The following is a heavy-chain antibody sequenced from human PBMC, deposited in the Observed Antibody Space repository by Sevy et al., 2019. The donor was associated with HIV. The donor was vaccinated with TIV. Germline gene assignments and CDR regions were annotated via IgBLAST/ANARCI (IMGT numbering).Heavy chain of an antibody. V-gene: IGHV1-18*04. J-gene: IGHJ4*02. CDR2: ISAYNGNT. CDR3: ARDPTSSRGYSYGRVDY. D-gene: IGHD5-18*01. CDR1: GYTFTSYG. Sequence: ASVKVSCKASGYTFTSYGISWVRQAPGQGLEWMGWISAYNGNTNYAQKLQGRVTMTTDTSTSTAYMELRSLRSDDTAVYYCARDPTSSRGYSYGRVDYWGQRTLVTVSS.